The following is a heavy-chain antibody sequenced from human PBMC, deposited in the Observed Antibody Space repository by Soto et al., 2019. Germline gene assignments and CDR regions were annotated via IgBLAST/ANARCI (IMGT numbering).Heavy chain of an antibody. V-gene: IGHV3-30-3*01. J-gene: IGHJ6*02. CDR1: GFTFSNYA. CDR3: AKDQSVLQFDSSGYYSYFYGMDV. CDR2: ISHDGSNK. Sequence: PGGSLRLSCAASGFTFSNYAIHWVRQAPGKGLEWVALISHDGSNKYYADFVKGRFTISRDNSKNTLFLQMNSLRAEDTAVYYCAKDQSVLQFDSSGYYSYFYGMDVWGQGTTVTVSS. D-gene: IGHD3-22*01.